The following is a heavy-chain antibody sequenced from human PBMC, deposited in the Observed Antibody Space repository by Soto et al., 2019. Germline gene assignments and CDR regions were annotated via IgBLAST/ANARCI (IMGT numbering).Heavy chain of an antibody. CDR3: AKSPNYYDSSGYPVGVYYFDY. J-gene: IGHJ4*02. V-gene: IGHV3-23*01. CDR1: GFTFSSYA. D-gene: IGHD3-22*01. CDR2: ISGSGGST. Sequence: GGSLRLSCAASGFTFSSYAMSWGRQAPWKGLEWVSAISGSGGSTYYADSVKGRFTISRDNSKNTLYLQMNSLRAEDTAVYYCAKSPNYYDSSGYPVGVYYFDYWGQGTLVTVSS.